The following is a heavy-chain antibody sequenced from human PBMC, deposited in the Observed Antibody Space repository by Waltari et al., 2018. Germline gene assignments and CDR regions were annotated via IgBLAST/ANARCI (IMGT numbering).Heavy chain of an antibody. D-gene: IGHD1-20*01. CDR1: GFTFGDYA. Sequence: EVQLVESGGGLAKPGRSLRLSCTASGFTFGDYAMSWFRQAPGKGLEWVGFIRSKAYGGTTEYAASVKGRFTISRDDSKSIAYLQMNSLKTEDTAVYYCTRARYNWTFLRTLSGFDYWGQGTLVTVSS. V-gene: IGHV3-49*05. CDR3: TRARYNWTFLRTLSGFDY. J-gene: IGHJ4*02. CDR2: IRSKAYGGTT.